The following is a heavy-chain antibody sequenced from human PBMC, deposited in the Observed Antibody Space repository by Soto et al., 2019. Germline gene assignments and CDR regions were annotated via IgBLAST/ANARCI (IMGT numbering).Heavy chain of an antibody. Sequence: SETLSLTCAVYGGSFSGYYWSWIRQPPGKGLEWIGEINNGGSSNYNPSLKSRGSMSVGTSNNQFSLKLTSVTAADTAVYYCARGRGDGYNQNWYFDLWGRGTLVTVS. CDR1: GGSFSGYY. CDR2: INNGGSS. CDR3: ARGRGDGYNQNWYFDL. J-gene: IGHJ2*01. V-gene: IGHV4-34*01. D-gene: IGHD3-10*01.